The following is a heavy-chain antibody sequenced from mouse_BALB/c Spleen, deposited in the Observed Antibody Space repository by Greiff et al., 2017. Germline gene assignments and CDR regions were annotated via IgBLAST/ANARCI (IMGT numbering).Heavy chain of an antibody. J-gene: IGHJ4*01. CDR3: TRFSYDGYYYYAMDY. D-gene: IGHD2-3*01. CDR1: GYTFTSYN. V-gene: IGHV1-12*01. Sequence: QVQLQQPGAELVKPGASVKMSCKASGYTFTSYNMHWVKQTPGQGLEWIGAIYPGNGDTSYNQKFKGKATLTADKSSSTAYMQLSSLTSEDSAVYYCTRFSYDGYYYYAMDYWGQGTSVTVSS. CDR2: IYPGNGDT.